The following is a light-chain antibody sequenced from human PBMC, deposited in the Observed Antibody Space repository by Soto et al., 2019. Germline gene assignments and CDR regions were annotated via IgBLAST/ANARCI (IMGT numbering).Light chain of an antibody. Sequence: TQSPATLSVSPGERATLSCRASQSVTSNIAWYQQKPVQAPRLLIYGASTRATGIPARFSGSGSGTEFTLTISSLQSEDSAVYYCQQYKKWPPLTFGGGTKVEIK. CDR3: QQYKKWPPLT. CDR2: GAS. J-gene: IGKJ4*01. CDR1: QSVTSN. V-gene: IGKV3-15*01.